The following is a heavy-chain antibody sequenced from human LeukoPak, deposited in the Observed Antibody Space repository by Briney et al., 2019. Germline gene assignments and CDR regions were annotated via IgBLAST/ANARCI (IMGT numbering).Heavy chain of an antibody. Sequence: SETLSLTCAVYGGSFSGYYWSWIRQPPGKGLEWIGEINHSGSTNYNPSLKSRVTISVDTSKNQFSLKLSSVTAADTAVYYCARVTRRYAYCGGDCYPPAWFQHWGQGTLVTVSS. D-gene: IGHD2-21*02. V-gene: IGHV4-34*01. CDR3: ARVTRRYAYCGGDCYPPAWFQH. J-gene: IGHJ1*01. CDR1: GGSFSGYY. CDR2: INHSGST.